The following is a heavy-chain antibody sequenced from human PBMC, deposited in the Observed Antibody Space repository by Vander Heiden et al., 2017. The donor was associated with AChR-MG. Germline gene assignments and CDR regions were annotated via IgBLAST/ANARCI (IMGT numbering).Heavy chain of an antibody. CDR2: INAGNGNT. J-gene: IGHJ3*02. CDR3: ARPPSAGSYRPDAFDI. V-gene: IGHV1-3*01. D-gene: IGHD3-10*01. Sequence: QVQLVQSGAEVKKPGASVKVSCKASGYTFTSYAMHWVRQAPGQRLEWMGWINAGNGNTKYSQKFQGRVTITRDTSASTAYMELSSLRSEDTAVYYCARPPSAGSYRPDAFDIWGQGTMVTVSS. CDR1: GYTFTSYA.